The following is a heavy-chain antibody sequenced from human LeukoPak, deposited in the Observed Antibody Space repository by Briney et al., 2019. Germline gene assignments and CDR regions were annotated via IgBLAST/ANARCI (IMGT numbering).Heavy chain of an antibody. J-gene: IGHJ6*03. CDR1: GYSFTSYW. CDR2: IYPGDSDT. Sequence: GESLKISCKGSGYSFTSYWIGWVRQMPGKGLEWMGIIYPGDSDTRYSPSFQGQVTISADKSISTAYLQWSSLKASDTAMYYCARGWVDLKTTVTTVVDYYYYMDVWGKGTTVTVSS. V-gene: IGHV5-51*01. D-gene: IGHD4-11*01. CDR3: ARGWVDLKTTVTTVVDYYYYMDV.